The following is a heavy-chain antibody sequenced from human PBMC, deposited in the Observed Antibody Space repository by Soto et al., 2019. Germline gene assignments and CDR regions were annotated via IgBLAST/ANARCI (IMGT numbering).Heavy chain of an antibody. CDR3: VRFPFFGTSHQGY. D-gene: IGHD2-8*01. J-gene: IGHJ4*02. Sequence: WGTLRLSCAASGFTFRTYWMNWVRQARGKGLQWGAKINQDASVKYYVDSERGRFTISRDNAKNSLFLQMNSLRAEDTALYFCVRFPFFGTSHQGYWGQRTLVTVCS. V-gene: IGHV3-7*01. CDR2: INQDASVK. CDR1: GFTFRTYW.